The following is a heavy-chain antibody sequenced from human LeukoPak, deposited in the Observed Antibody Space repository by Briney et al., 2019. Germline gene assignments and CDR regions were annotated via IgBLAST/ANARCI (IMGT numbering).Heavy chain of an antibody. D-gene: IGHD3-10*01. CDR1: GGSISSSSYY. V-gene: IGHV4-39*07. Sequence: SETLSLTCTVSGGSISSSSYYWGWIRQPPGKGLEWIGSTYYSGSTYYNPSLKSRVTISVDTSKNQFSLKLSSVTAADTAVYYCARAYYYGSGSYPLGYFDYWGQGTLVTVSS. CDR2: TYYSGST. J-gene: IGHJ4*02. CDR3: ARAYYYGSGSYPLGYFDY.